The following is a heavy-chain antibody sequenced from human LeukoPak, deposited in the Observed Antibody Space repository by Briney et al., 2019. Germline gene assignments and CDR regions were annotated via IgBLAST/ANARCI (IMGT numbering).Heavy chain of an antibody. CDR1: GFTFSGYW. D-gene: IGHD2-2*01. Sequence: GGSLRLSCAASGFTFSGYWMHWVRQAPGKGLVWVSRINSDGYSTTYADSVRGRFTISRDNAKNTLYLQMNSLRAEDTAVYYCVRLVAVPDAYFDYWGQGTLVTVSS. J-gene: IGHJ4*02. CDR2: INSDGYST. CDR3: VRLVAVPDAYFDY. V-gene: IGHV3-74*01.